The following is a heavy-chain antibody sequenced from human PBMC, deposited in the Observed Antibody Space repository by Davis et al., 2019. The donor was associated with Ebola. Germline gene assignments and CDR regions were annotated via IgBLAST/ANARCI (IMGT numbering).Heavy chain of an antibody. V-gene: IGHV4-39*07. CDR3: AREPCSGGSCWSGFDY. CDR2: IYYSGST. CDR1: GGSISSGDYY. J-gene: IGHJ4*02. Sequence: SETLSLTCTVSGGSISSGDYYWSWIRQPPGKGLEWIGSIYYSGSTNYNPSLKSRVTISVDTSKNQFSLKLSSVTAADTAVYYCAREPCSGGSCWSGFDYWGQGTLVTVSS. D-gene: IGHD2-15*01.